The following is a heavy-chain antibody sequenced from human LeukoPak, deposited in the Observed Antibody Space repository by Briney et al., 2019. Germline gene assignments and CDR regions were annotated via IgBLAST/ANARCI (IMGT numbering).Heavy chain of an antibody. CDR1: GFTFDDYA. CDR3: AKDIGDQDSEI. Sequence: PGRSPRLSCAASGFTFDDYAMHWVRQAPGKGLEWVSGISWNSGSIGYADSVKGRFTISRDNAKNSLYLQMNSLRAEDTALYYCAKDIGDQDSEIWGQGTMVTVSS. V-gene: IGHV3-9*01. J-gene: IGHJ3*02. CDR2: ISWNSGSI. D-gene: IGHD2-21*01.